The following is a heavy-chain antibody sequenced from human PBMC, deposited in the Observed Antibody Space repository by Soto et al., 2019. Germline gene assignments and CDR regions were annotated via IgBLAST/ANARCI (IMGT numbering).Heavy chain of an antibody. D-gene: IGHD4-4*01. CDR3: SRLQPMYYFDY. J-gene: IGHJ4*02. V-gene: IGHV1-69*06. CDR1: GGTFSSYA. Sequence: ASVKVSCKASGGTFSSYAISWVRQAPGQGLEWMGGIIPIFGTANYAQKFQGRVTITADKSTSTAYMELSSLRSEDTAVYYCSRLQPMYYFDYWGQGPLVTVSS. CDR2: IIPIFGTA.